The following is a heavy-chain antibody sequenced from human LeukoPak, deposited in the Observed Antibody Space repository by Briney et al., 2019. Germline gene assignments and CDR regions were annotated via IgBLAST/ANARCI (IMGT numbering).Heavy chain of an antibody. CDR3: AQTDTTVTTSNPLAY. J-gene: IGHJ4*02. Sequence: GGSLRLSCAASGFTFSSYAMSWVRQAPGKGREWVSAISGSGGSTYYADSVKGRFTISRDNSKNTLYLQMNSLRAEDTAVYYCAQTDTTVTTSNPLAYWGQGTLVTVSS. CDR2: ISGSGGST. V-gene: IGHV3-23*01. CDR1: GFTFSSYA. D-gene: IGHD4-17*01.